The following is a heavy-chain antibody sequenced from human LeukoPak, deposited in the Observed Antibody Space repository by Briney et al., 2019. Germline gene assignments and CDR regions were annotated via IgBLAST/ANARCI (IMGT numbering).Heavy chain of an antibody. CDR1: GFTFSSYA. CDR3: AKWTRITMVRGVTYFDY. V-gene: IGHV3-23*01. J-gene: IGHJ4*02. Sequence: GGSLRLSCAAPGFTFSSYAMSWVRQAPGKGLEWVSAISGSGGSTYYADSVKGRFTISRDNSKNTLYLQMNSLRAEDTAVYYCAKWTRITMVRGVTYFDYWGQGTLVTVSS. CDR2: ISGSGGST. D-gene: IGHD3-10*01.